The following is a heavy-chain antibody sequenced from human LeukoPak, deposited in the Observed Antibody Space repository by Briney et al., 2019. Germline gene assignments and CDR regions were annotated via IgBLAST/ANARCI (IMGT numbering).Heavy chain of an antibody. CDR3: VHAFSAYDRSRYYYGPAYYFDH. CDR1: GFSLSPSGLG. V-gene: IGHV2-5*05. Sequence: ASGPTLVNPTQTLTLTCTFSGFSLSPSGLGVGWIRQPPGKALEWLALIYWDDDKRYGPSLKSRLTISKDTSKNQVVLTMTNMDPVDTGTYFCVHAFSAYDRSRYYYGPAYYFDHWGRGTLVTVSS. CDR2: IYWDDDK. D-gene: IGHD3-22*01. J-gene: IGHJ4*02.